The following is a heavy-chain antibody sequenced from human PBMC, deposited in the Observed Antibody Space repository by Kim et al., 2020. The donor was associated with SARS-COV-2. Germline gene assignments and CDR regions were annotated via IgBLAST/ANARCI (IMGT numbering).Heavy chain of an antibody. CDR1: GGSISSYY. D-gene: IGHD3-9*01. Sequence: SETLSLTCTVSGGSISSYYWSWIRQPPGKGLEWIGYIYYSGSTNYNPSLKSRVTISVDTSKNQFSLKLSSVTAADTAVYYCARSEVGILMDFDYWGQGTLVTVSS. CDR3: ARSEVGILMDFDY. V-gene: IGHV4-59*13. J-gene: IGHJ4*02. CDR2: IYYSGST.